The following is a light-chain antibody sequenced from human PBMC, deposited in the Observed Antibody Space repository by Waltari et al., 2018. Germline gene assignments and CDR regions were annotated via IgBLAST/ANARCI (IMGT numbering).Light chain of an antibody. V-gene: IGKV3-20*01. CDR2: DAS. CDR1: QSVGRS. J-gene: IGKJ1*01. CDR3: QMYRSLPAT. Sequence: EIVLTQSPGTLSLSPGARVTLSCRASQSVGRSLAWYQQKPCQAPRLLIYDASSRATGIPDRFSGSGSGTDFSLTISRPEPEDFAVYYCQMYRSLPATFGQGTKVEIK.